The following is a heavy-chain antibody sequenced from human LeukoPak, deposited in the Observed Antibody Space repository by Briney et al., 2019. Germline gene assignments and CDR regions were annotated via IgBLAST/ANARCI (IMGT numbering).Heavy chain of an antibody. CDR3: ARDRSTVTFNWFDP. CDR2: IYYSGSS. CDR1: GGSISSSRYY. D-gene: IGHD4-17*01. Sequence: SETLSLTCTVSGGSISSSRYYWGWIRQPPGKGLEWIGSIYYSGSSYYNPSLKSRITISVDTSKNQFSLKLSSVTAADTAVYYCARDRSTVTFNWFDPWGQGTLVTVSS. J-gene: IGHJ5*02. V-gene: IGHV4-39*07.